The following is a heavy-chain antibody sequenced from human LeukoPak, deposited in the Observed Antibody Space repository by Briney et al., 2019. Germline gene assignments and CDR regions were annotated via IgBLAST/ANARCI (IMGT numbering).Heavy chain of an antibody. J-gene: IGHJ3*02. D-gene: IGHD6-19*01. CDR1: GYTLTELS. CDR2: FDPEDGET. V-gene: IGHV1-24*01. Sequence: ASVKVSCKVSGYTLTELSMHWVRQAPGKGLEWMGGFDPEDGETIYAQKFQGRVTMTEDTSTDTAYMELSSLRSEDTAVYYCATDSEGGGGWYGNHAFDIWGQGTMVTVSS. CDR3: ATDSEGGGGWYGNHAFDI.